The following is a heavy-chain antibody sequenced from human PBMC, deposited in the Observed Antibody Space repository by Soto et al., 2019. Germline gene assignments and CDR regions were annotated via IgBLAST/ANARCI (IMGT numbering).Heavy chain of an antibody. CDR2: IIPIFGTA. CDR3: AREHTGSSSGRYYSDY. Sequence: SVKVSCKASGGTFSSYAISWVRQAPGQGLEWMGGIIPIFGTANYAQKFQGRVTITADKSTSTAYMELSSLRSEDTAVYYCAREHTGSSSGRYYSDYWGQGTLVTVSS. CDR1: GGTFSSYA. D-gene: IGHD6-13*01. V-gene: IGHV1-69*06. J-gene: IGHJ4*02.